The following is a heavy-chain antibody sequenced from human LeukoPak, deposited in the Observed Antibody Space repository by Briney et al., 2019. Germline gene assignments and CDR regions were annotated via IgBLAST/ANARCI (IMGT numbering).Heavy chain of an antibody. CDR1: GGSLSSYY. D-gene: IGHD4-17*01. J-gene: IGHJ4*02. CDR3: ARGQGLTVTSV. V-gene: IGHV4-59*12. CDR2: IYYSGST. Sequence: SETLSLTCTVSGGSLSSYYWSWIRQPPGKGLEWIGTIYYSGSTYYNPSLKSRVTISVDTSKNQFSLRLSFVTAADTAIYYCARGQGLTVTSVWGQGTLVTVSS.